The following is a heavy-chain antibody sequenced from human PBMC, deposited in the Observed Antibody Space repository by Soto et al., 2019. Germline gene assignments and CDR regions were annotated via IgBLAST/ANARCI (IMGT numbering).Heavy chain of an antibody. D-gene: IGHD4-17*01. J-gene: IGHJ6*02. CDR3: ARDRLISNGDYARNYYYYYGMDV. V-gene: IGHV1-18*01. CDR2: ISAYNGNT. Sequence: GASVKVSCKASGYTFTSYGISWVRQAPGQGLEWMGWISAYNGNTNYAQKLQGRVTMTTDTSTSTAYMELRSLRSDDTAVYYCARDRLISNGDYARNYYYYYGMDVWGQGTTVTVSS. CDR1: GYTFTSYG.